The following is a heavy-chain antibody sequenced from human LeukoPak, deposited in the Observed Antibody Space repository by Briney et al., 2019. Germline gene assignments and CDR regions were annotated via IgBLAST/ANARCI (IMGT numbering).Heavy chain of an antibody. CDR2: ISYDGSNK. D-gene: IGHD6-19*01. CDR3: AKGLAVAGTMVGDY. J-gene: IGHJ4*02. CDR1: GFTFSSYG. V-gene: IGHV3-30*18. Sequence: GRSLRLSCAASGFTFSSYGMHWVRQAPGKGLEWVAVISYDGSNKYYADSVKGRFTISRDNSKNTLYLQMNSLRAEDTAVYYCAKGLAVAGTMVGDYWGQGTLVTASS.